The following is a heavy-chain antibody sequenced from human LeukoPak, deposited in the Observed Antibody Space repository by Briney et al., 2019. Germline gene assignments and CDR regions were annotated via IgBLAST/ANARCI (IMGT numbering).Heavy chain of an antibody. D-gene: IGHD2-2*02. CDR1: GFTFSNYA. Sequence: PGGSLRLSCAASGFTFSNYAMSWVRQAPGKGLEWVSVISTTGGSTDNADSVKGRFTISRDNSKSPLYLQMNSLRAEDTAVYYCAKKDCSTTSCYKAFDSWGQGTLVTVSS. CDR3: AKKDCSTTSCYKAFDS. CDR2: ISTTGGST. J-gene: IGHJ4*02. V-gene: IGHV3-23*01.